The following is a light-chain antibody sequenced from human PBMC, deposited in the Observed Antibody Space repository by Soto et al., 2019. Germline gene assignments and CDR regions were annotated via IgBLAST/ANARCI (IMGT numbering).Light chain of an antibody. J-gene: IGKJ1*01. Sequence: DIHMTQSPSTLSASVGDRVTITCRASQSISTGLAWYQQKPGKAPNFLIFKASSSQSGVPSRFSGSGSGTEFTLTISSLQPDDFASYYCQQYHSYPPTFGQGTKVEIK. V-gene: IGKV1-5*03. CDR2: KAS. CDR1: QSISTG. CDR3: QQYHSYPPT.